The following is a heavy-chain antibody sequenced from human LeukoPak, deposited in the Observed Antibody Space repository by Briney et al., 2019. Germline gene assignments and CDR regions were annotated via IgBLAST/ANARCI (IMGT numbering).Heavy chain of an antibody. J-gene: IGHJ4*02. D-gene: IGHD6-13*01. CDR3: ARDLVSSWYPDYFDY. CDR2: IYFSENT. CDR1: GGSISSGNFY. Sequence: SETLSLTCIVSGGSISSGNFYWGWIRQPPGKGLEWIGSIYFSENTYYNPSLKSRVTISVDTSKNHFSLTLNSVTAADTAVYYCARDLVSSWYPDYFDYWGQGTLVTVSS. V-gene: IGHV4-39*02.